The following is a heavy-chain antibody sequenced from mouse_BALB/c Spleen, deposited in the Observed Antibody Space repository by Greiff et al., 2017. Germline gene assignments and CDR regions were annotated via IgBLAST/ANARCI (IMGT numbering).Heavy chain of an antibody. CDR2: ISSGGSYT. Sequence: EVKLVESGGGLVQPGGSLKLSCAASGFTFSSYGMSWVRQTPDKRLELVATISSGGSYTYYPDSVKGRFTISRDNAKNTLYLQMSSLKSEDTAMYDCARQGGNYSYYFDYWGQGTTLTVSS. V-gene: IGHV5-6*03. J-gene: IGHJ2*01. CDR3: ARQGGNYSYYFDY. CDR1: GFTFSSYG. D-gene: IGHD1-1*01.